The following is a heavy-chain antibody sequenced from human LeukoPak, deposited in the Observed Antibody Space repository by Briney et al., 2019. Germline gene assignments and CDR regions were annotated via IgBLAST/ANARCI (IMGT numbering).Heavy chain of an antibody. D-gene: IGHD4-23*01. Sequence: KPSETQSLTCTVSGGSISSYYWSWIRQPPGKGPEWIGYIYYSGSTNYNPSLKSRVTISVDTSKNQFSLKLSSVTAADTAVYYCARRGSVTHRFDYWGQGTLVTVSS. J-gene: IGHJ4*02. V-gene: IGHV4-59*01. CDR2: IYYSGST. CDR3: ARRGSVTHRFDY. CDR1: GGSISSYY.